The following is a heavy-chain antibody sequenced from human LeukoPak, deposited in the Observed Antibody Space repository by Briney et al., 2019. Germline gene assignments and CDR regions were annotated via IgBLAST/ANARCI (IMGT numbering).Heavy chain of an antibody. J-gene: IGHJ4*02. V-gene: IGHV4-39*07. D-gene: IGHD6-13*01. Sequence: GSLRLSCAASGFSLSDYYMTWIRQPPGKGLEFIGNIYYSGSTYYNPSLKSRVTISVDTSKNQFSLKLSSVTAADTAVYYCARDILATSIAAPYYWGQGTLVTVSS. CDR2: IYYSGST. CDR3: ARDILATSIAAPYY. CDR1: GFSLSDYY.